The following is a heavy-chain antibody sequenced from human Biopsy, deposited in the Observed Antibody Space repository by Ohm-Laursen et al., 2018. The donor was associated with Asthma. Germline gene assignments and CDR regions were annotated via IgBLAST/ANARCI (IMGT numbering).Heavy chain of an antibody. V-gene: IGHV3-9*01. Sequence: SLRLSCAASGFTFDDYAMHWVRQAPGKGLEWVSGISWNSGSIGYADSVKGRFTISRDNAKNSLYLQMNSLRAEDTALYYCAKGEWELLEANFGYWGQGALVTVSS. J-gene: IGHJ4*02. CDR2: ISWNSGSI. CDR1: GFTFDDYA. CDR3: AKGEWELLEANFGY. D-gene: IGHD1-26*01.